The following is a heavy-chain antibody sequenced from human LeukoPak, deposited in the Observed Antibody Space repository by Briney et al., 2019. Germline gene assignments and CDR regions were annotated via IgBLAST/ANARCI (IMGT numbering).Heavy chain of an antibody. V-gene: IGHV1-2*02. CDR2: INPKSGGT. CDR3: ASGYFDWLLDV. Sequence: ASVKVSCKASGYSFTGHYMHWVRQAPGQGLEWMGWINPKSGGTNYAQKFQGRVTMTRDTSISTAYMELSRLRSDDTAVYYCASGYFDWLLDVWGKGTTVTISS. D-gene: IGHD3-9*01. J-gene: IGHJ6*04. CDR1: GYSFTGHY.